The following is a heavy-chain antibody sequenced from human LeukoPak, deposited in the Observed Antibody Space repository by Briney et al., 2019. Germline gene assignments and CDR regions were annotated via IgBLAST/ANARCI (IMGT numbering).Heavy chain of an antibody. CDR3: ARGGIAADQTFDY. CDR1: GLIVSSSY. D-gene: IGHD6-13*01. J-gene: IGHJ4*02. CDR2: IYSGGST. Sequence: PGGSLRLSCAASGLIVSSSYMSWVRQAPGKGLEWVSVIYSGGSTYYADSVKGRFTISRDNSKNTLYLQMNSLRAEDTAVYYCARGGIAADQTFDYWGQGTLVTVSS. V-gene: IGHV3-53*05.